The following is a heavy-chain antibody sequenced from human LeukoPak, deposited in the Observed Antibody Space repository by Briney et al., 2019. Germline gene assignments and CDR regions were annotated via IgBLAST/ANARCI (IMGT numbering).Heavy chain of an antibody. CDR1: GFTVSSVY. CDR3: ARDSHKLHSSAYFYFFDY. J-gene: IGHJ4*02. CDR2: IYGGGDT. D-gene: IGHD3-22*01. V-gene: IGHV3-66*02. Sequence: GGSLRLSCAASGFTVSSVYMGGVRQAPGKGLEYVSIIYGGGDTFYADSVKGRFTISRDNSKNTLYLQMNSLRAEDTAVYYCARDSHKLHSSAYFYFFDYWGQGTLVSVSS.